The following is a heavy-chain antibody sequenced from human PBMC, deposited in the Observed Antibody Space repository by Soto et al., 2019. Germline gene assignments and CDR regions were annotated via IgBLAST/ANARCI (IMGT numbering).Heavy chain of an antibody. J-gene: IGHJ4*02. D-gene: IGHD2-15*01. CDR2: IIPIFGTA. CDR1: GGTFSSYA. V-gene: IGHV1-69*01. CDR3: ARDPLGDCSGGSCYEDY. Sequence: QVQLVQSGAEVKKPGSSVKVSCKASGGTFSSYAISWVRQAPGQGLEWMGGIIPIFGTANYAQKFQGRVTITADESTSTAYMALSSLRSEDTAVYYCARDPLGDCSGGSCYEDYWGQGTLVTVSS.